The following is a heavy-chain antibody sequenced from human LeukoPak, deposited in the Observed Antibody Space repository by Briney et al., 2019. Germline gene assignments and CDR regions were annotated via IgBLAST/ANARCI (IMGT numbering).Heavy chain of an antibody. D-gene: IGHD3-16*01. V-gene: IGHV4-59*01. Sequence: SETLSLSCTVSGGSISSYYWSWIRQPPLKGLEWIGYSYYSGSTNYNPSLKSRVTISVDTSKNQFSLKLSSVTAADTAVYYCARDRTLDAFDIWGQGTMVTVSS. CDR3: ARDRTLDAFDI. J-gene: IGHJ3*02. CDR1: GGSISSYY. CDR2: SYYSGST.